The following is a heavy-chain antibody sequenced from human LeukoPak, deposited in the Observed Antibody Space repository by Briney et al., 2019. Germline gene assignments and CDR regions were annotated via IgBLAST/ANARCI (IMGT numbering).Heavy chain of an antibody. D-gene: IGHD3-9*01. J-gene: IGHJ4*02. CDR1: GFTFSNYW. Sequence: PGGSMSLSCAGSGFTFSNYWMHWVRQAPGKGLVWVSRIHSDRRSTGFADSVRGRFTISRDNAKNTLYLQMNSLGAEDTAVYYGVRGDLLTGLPGDYSDYWGQGTLVTVSS. CDR2: IHSDRRST. CDR3: VRGDLLTGLPGDYSDY. V-gene: IGHV3-74*01.